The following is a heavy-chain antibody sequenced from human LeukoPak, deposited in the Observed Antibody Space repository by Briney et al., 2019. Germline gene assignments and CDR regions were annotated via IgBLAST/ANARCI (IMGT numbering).Heavy chain of an antibody. CDR1: GFTFSSYA. D-gene: IGHD3-22*01. V-gene: IGHV3-23*01. Sequence: GGSLRLSCAAPGFTFSSYAMSWVRQAPGKGLEWVSAISGSGGSTYYADSVKGRFSISRDISKNTLYLQMNSLRAEDTAVYYCAKEAYYFDGSAYYSDYFDYWDQGTLVTVSS. CDR3: AKEAYYFDGSAYYSDYFDY. J-gene: IGHJ4*02. CDR2: ISGSGGST.